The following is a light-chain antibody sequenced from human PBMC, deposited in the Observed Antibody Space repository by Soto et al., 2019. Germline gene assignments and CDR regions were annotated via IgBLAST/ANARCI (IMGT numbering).Light chain of an antibody. CDR3: QQYGSSPRIT. CDR1: QSVSSSY. V-gene: IGKV3-20*01. Sequence: EIVLTKSPGTLYFSPGERATLSCRASQSVSSSYLAWYQQKPGQAPRLLIYGASSRATGIPDRFSGSGSGTDFTLTISRLEPEDFAVYYCQQYGSSPRITFGQGTRLEIK. CDR2: GAS. J-gene: IGKJ5*01.